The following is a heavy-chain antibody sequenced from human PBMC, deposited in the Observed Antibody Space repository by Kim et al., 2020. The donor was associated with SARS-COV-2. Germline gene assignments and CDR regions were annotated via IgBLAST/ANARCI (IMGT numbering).Heavy chain of an antibody. V-gene: IGHV4-39*02. CDR3: AREIVVVPAAIWGETDFDY. J-gene: IGHJ4*02. Sequence: SRVTISVDTSKNQFSLKLSSVTAADTAVYYCAREIVVVPAAIWGETDFDYWGQGTLVTVSS. D-gene: IGHD2-2*01.